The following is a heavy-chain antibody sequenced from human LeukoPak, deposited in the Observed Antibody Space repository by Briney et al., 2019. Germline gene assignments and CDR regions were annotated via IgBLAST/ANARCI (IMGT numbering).Heavy chain of an antibody. CDR2: ISGSGNKT. J-gene: IGHJ4*02. Sequence: GGSLRLSCAASGFTFSHFAMSWVRQAPGKGLHWVSSISGSGNKTYDADSVKGRFTISRDNSKNTLYLQMNSLKTEDTAVYYCARYYGDSGSQYYFDYWGQGTLVTVSS. V-gene: IGHV3-23*01. D-gene: IGHD2-21*01. CDR1: GFTFSHFA. CDR3: ARYYGDSGSQYYFDY.